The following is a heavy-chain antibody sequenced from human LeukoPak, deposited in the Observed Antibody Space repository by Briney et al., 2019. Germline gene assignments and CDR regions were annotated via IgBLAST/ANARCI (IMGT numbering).Heavy chain of an antibody. J-gene: IGHJ4*02. CDR1: GFTFSSYS. V-gene: IGHV3-48*01. D-gene: IGHD3-22*01. CDR2: ISSSSSTI. CDR3: ARDEDYYDSSGYYLFDY. Sequence: GGSLRLSCAASGFTFSSYSMNWVRQAPGKGLEWVSYISSSSSTIYYADSVKGRFTISRDNAKNSLYLQMNSLRAEDTAVYYCARDEDYYDSSGYYLFDYWGQGTLVTVSS.